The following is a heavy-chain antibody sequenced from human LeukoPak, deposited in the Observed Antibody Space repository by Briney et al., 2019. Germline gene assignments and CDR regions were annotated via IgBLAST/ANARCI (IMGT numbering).Heavy chain of an antibody. CDR2: FYTSGSA. CDR3: ARGGGASPSDY. V-gene: IGHV4-4*07. D-gene: IGHD2-2*01. Sequence: PSETLSLTCTVSGYSISSSYWSRIRQPAGKGLEWIGRFYTSGSANYNPSLKSRVSMSVDTSKNQLSLKLTSVTAADTAVYYCARGGGASPSDYWGQGILVTVST. CDR1: GYSISSSY. J-gene: IGHJ4*02.